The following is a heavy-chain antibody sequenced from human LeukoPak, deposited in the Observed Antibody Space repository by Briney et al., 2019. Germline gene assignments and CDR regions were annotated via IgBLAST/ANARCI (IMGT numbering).Heavy chain of an antibody. J-gene: IGHJ4*02. D-gene: IGHD6-19*01. V-gene: IGHV4-34*01. CDR1: GGSFSGYY. CDR3: ASRAVAGTLVY. Sequence: SETLSLTCAVYGGSFSGYYWSWIRRPPGKGLEWIGEINHSGSTNYNPSLKSRVTISVDTSKNQFSLKLSSVTAADTAVYYCASRAVAGTLVYWGQGTLVTVSS. CDR2: INHSGST.